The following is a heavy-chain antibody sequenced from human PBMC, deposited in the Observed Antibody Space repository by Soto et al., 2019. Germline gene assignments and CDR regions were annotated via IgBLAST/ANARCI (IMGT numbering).Heavy chain of an antibody. CDR2: IYYTGNT. CDR3: ARVGGYNYFDH. CDR1: GASISPFY. J-gene: IGHJ4*02. D-gene: IGHD5-12*01. V-gene: IGHV4-59*01. Sequence: NPSETLSLTCTVSGASISPFYWSWIRQPPGKGLEWIGYIYYTGNTNFNPSLKSRVTISADTSKNQFSLKLSSVTTADTAVYFCARVGGYNYFDHWGQGTQVTVSS.